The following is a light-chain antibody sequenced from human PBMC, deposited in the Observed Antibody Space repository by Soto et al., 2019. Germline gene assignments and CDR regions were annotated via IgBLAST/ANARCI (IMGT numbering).Light chain of an antibody. CDR1: QSILSSSNNKNY. CDR3: QQYYGTPIT. CDR2: WAS. V-gene: IGKV4-1*01. Sequence: DIVMTQSPDSLAVSLGERATINCKSSQSILSSSNNKNYLGWYQKKPGQLPKLLIYWASTRESGVPDRLSGSGSGTDFTLTISSLQAEDVAVYYCQQYYGTPITFGGGTKVEIK. J-gene: IGKJ4*01.